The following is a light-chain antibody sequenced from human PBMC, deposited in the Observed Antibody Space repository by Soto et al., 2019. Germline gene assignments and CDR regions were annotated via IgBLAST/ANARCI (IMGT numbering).Light chain of an antibody. Sequence: QSVLTQPASVSGSPGQSITISCTGTSSDVGGYKHVSWYQQHPGKAPKLMIFEVSNRPSGVSNRFSGSKSGNTASLTISGLQAEDEAGYYCSSYTSSGTPVFGTGTKVTVL. J-gene: IGLJ1*01. CDR1: SSDVGGYKH. V-gene: IGLV2-14*01. CDR2: EVS. CDR3: SSYTSSGTPV.